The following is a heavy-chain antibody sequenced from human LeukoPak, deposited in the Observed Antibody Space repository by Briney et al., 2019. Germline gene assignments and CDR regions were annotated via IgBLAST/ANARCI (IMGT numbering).Heavy chain of an antibody. V-gene: IGHV3-21*01. CDR3: ARELSTGILLDY. CDR2: ITGDSYI. CDR1: GFTFSSYW. J-gene: IGHJ4*02. Sequence: GGSLRLSCAASGFTFSSYWMNWARQAPGKGLEWVSSITGDSYIYYADSVKGRFTISRDNTKNSLYLQMSSLRVEDTAVYHCARELSTGILLDYWGQGTLVTVSS.